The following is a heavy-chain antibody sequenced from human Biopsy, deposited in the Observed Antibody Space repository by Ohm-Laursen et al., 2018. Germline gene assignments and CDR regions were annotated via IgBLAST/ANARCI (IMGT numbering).Heavy chain of an antibody. Sequence: EASVKVSCKVSGDRFSNYPISWVRQAPGQGLEWMGGIIPIFNTPKYAQRFQGRATITADRSTTTAYMELSSPRSEDTAVYYCARDTELLSIGLDYNFGMVVWGQGTTVTVSS. CDR3: ARDTELLSIGLDYNFGMVV. CDR2: IIPIFNTP. D-gene: IGHD1-14*01. V-gene: IGHV1-69*06. J-gene: IGHJ6*02. CDR1: GDRFSNYP.